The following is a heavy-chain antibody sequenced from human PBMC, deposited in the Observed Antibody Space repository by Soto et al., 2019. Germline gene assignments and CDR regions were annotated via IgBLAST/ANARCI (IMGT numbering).Heavy chain of an antibody. CDR3: ARGAGPLKVVVPAAAYLGSNWFDP. D-gene: IGHD2-2*01. V-gene: IGHV4-34*01. CDR1: GGSFSGYY. Sequence: QVQLQQWGAGLLKPSETLSLTCAVYGGSFSGYYWSWIRQPPGKGLEWIGEINHSGSTNYNPALKSRVTISEDTSKNQFSLKVSSVTAADTAVYYCARGAGPLKVVVPAAAYLGSNWFDPWGQGTLVTVSS. J-gene: IGHJ5*02. CDR2: INHSGST.